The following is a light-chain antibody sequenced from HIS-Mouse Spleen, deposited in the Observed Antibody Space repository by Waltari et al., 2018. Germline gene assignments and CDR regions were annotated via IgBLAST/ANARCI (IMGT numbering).Light chain of an antibody. J-gene: IGLJ2*01. V-gene: IGLV3-10*01. Sequence: SYELTQPPSVSVSPGHTARITCPGDAVPKKYAHWHQQKSGQAPGLVIYEDSKRPSGIPERFSGSSSGTMATLTISGAQVEDEADYYCYSTDSSGNHRVFGGGTKLTVL. CDR2: EDS. CDR3: YSTDSSGNHRV. CDR1: AVPKKY.